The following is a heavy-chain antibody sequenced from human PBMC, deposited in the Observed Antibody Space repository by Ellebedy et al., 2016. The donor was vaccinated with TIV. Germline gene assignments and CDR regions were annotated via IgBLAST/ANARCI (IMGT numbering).Heavy chain of an antibody. CDR1: GYTFSSYY. CDR3: ARDLLGVGATYFGY. D-gene: IGHD1-26*01. J-gene: IGHJ4*02. CDR2: INPAVGST. Sequence: ASVKVSCXASGYTFSSYYMHWVRQAPGQGLEWMGMINPAVGSTHYAQKFQGRVSMARDTSTSTVYMELSTLRSEDTAVYYCARDLLGVGATYFGYWGQGTLVTVS. V-gene: IGHV1-46*01.